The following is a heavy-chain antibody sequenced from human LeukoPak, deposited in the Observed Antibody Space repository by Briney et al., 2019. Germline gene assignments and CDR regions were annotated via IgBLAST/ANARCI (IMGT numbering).Heavy chain of an antibody. D-gene: IGHD3-16*01. CDR3: VKFYDSGGGSKRPRNGWFDP. Sequence: SETLSLTCTVSGGSISSYYWSWIRQPPGKGLEWMGYIDYSGRTSYNPSLKRRVTMSVDTPKNQFSLKLSSVTAADTAVYYCVKFYDSGGGSKRPRNGWFDPWGQGTLVTVSS. J-gene: IGHJ5*02. CDR1: GGSISSYY. V-gene: IGHV4-59*01. CDR2: IDYSGRT.